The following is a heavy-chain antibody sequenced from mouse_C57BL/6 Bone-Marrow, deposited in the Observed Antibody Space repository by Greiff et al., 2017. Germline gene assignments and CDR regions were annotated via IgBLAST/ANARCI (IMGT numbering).Heavy chain of an antibody. CDR3: ARHGYYYGSFAY. D-gene: IGHD1-1*01. V-gene: IGHV5-9*01. Sequence: EVQRVESGGGLVKPGGSLKLSCAASGFTFSSYTMSWVRQTPEKRLEWVATISGGGGNTYYPDSVKGRFTISRDNAKNTLYLQMSSLRSEDTALYYCARHGYYYGSFAYWGQGTLVTVSA. CDR1: GFTFSSYT. J-gene: IGHJ3*01. CDR2: ISGGGGNT.